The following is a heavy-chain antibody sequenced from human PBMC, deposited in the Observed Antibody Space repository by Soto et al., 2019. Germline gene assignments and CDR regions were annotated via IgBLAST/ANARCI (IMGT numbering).Heavy chain of an antibody. J-gene: IGHJ4*02. CDR3: ARAPLGYCSGGSCPYYFDY. CDR1: GYTFTSYG. V-gene: IGHV1-18*01. D-gene: IGHD2-15*01. Sequence: ASVKVSCKASGYTFTSYGISWVRQAPGQGLEWMGWISAYNGNTNYAQKLQGRVTMTTDTSTSTAYMELRSLRSDDTAVYYCARAPLGYCSGGSCPYYFDYWGQGTLVTVSS. CDR2: ISAYNGNT.